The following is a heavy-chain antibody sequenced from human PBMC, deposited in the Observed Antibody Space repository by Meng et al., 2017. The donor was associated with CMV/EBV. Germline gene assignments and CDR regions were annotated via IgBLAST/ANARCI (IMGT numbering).Heavy chain of an antibody. D-gene: IGHD3-16*01. Sequence: EGSLRLSCAASGFTFSSYAMSWVRQAPGKGLEWVSVIYSGGSSTYYADSVKGRFTISRDNSKNTLYLQMNSLRAEDTAVYYCARGGYWGQGTLVTVSS. CDR3: ARGGY. J-gene: IGHJ4*02. CDR2: IYSGGSST. V-gene: IGHV3-23*03. CDR1: GFTFSSYA.